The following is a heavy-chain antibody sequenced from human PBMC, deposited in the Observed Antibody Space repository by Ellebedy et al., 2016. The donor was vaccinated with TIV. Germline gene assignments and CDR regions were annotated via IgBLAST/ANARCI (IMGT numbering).Heavy chain of an antibody. J-gene: IGHJ5*02. CDR3: ARVGSCPACWFDP. CDR1: GFSFGSYW. CDR2: IKGDGSGI. Sequence: GESLKISCAASGFSFGSYWMLWVRQPPGKGLEWVSRIKGDGSGITYADSVRGRFTVSRDNAKNTLYLQMSSLRGEDTAVYYCARVGSCPACWFDPWGQGTLVTVSS. V-gene: IGHV3-74*03. D-gene: IGHD1-26*01.